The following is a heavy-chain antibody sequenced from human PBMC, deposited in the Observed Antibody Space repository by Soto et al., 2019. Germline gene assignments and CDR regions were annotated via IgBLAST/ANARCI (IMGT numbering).Heavy chain of an antibody. CDR2: INAGNGNT. D-gene: IGHD6-19*01. V-gene: IGHV1-3*01. CDR1: GYTFTSYA. CDR3: ARDGCYSSGWYVHCFDP. Sequence: ASVKVSCKASGYTFTSYAMHWVRQAPGQRLEWMGWINAGNGNTKYSQKFQGRVTITRDTSASTAYMELSSLRSEDTAVYYCARDGCYSSGWYVHCFDPWGQGTLVTVS. J-gene: IGHJ5*02.